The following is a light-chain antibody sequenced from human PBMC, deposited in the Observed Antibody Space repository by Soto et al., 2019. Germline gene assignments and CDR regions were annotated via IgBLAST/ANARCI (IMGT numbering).Light chain of an antibody. CDR3: SSSAGSNRI. CDR1: SSDVGGYNY. Sequence: QAALTQHPSASGSPGQSVTISCTGTSSDVGGYNYVSWYQQHPGKAPKLMIYDVSKRPSGVPARFSGSTSGNTASLTVSGLQAEDEAEYYCSSSAGSNRIFGTGTKVTVL. J-gene: IGLJ1*01. V-gene: IGLV2-8*01. CDR2: DVS.